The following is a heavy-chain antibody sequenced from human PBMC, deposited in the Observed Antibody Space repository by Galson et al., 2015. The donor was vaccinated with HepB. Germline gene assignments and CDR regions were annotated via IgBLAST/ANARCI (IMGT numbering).Heavy chain of an antibody. Sequence: SLRLSCAASGFTFSSIWMTWVRQAPGKGLEWVANIEQDGSEKYYVDSVKGRFTISRDNAKNSLYLQMNSLRAEDTAVYYCATGGSPGGRLGYWGQGTLVTVSS. V-gene: IGHV3-7*01. J-gene: IGHJ4*02. CDR3: ATGGSPGGRLGY. CDR1: GFTFSSIW. CDR2: IEQDGSEK. D-gene: IGHD3-16*01.